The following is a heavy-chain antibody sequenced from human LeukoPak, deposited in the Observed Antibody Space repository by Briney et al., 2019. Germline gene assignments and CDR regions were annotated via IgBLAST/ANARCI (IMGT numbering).Heavy chain of an antibody. D-gene: IGHD3-10*01. CDR3: AKGTRGSSYLDAFDI. CDR1: GFTFSSYE. V-gene: IGHV3-48*03. CDR2: ISSSGSTI. J-gene: IGHJ3*02. Sequence: GGSLRLSCAASGFTFSSYEMNWVRQAPGKGLEWVSYISSSGSTIYYADSVKGRFTVSRDNAKNSLYLQMNSLRAEDTALYYCAKGTRGSSYLDAFDIWGQGTMVTVSS.